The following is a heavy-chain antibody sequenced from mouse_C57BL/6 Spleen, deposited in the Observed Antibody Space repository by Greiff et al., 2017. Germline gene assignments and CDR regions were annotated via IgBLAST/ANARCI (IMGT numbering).Heavy chain of an antibody. CDR1: GYSFTGYY. Sequence: VQLQQSGPELVKPGASVKISCKASGYSFTGYYMNWVKQSPEKSLEWIGEINPSTGGTTYNQKFKGKATLIVDKSSSTAYMQLKSLTSEDSSVYYCARNRFDYWGQGTTLTFSS. J-gene: IGHJ2*01. CDR2: INPSTGGT. V-gene: IGHV1-42*01. CDR3: ARNRFDY.